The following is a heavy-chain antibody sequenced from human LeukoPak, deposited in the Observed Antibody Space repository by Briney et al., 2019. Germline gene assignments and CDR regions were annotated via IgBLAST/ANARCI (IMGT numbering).Heavy chain of an antibody. J-gene: IGHJ5*02. CDR2: IWYDGSNK. CDR3: ARAVVPNNAWFDP. D-gene: IGHD2-21*01. Sequence: GGSLRLSCAASGFTFSSYGMRWVRQAPGKGLEWVAVIWYDGSNKYYADSVKGRFTISRDNSKNTLYLRMNSLRAEDTAVYYCARAVVPNNAWFDPWGQGTLVTVSS. CDR1: GFTFSSYG. V-gene: IGHV3-33*01.